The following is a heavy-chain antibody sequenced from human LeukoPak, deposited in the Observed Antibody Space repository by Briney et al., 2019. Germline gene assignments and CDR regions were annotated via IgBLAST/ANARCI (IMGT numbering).Heavy chain of an antibody. CDR3: AKIPYSSGWVQNWFDP. CDR2: ISGSGGST. D-gene: IGHD6-19*01. Sequence: GGSLRLSCAASGFTFGTYAMSWVRQAPGKGLEWISAISGSGGSTYYAGSVKGRFTISRDNSKNTLYLQMNSLRAEDTAVYYCAKIPYSSGWVQNWFDPWGQGTLVTVSS. CDR1: GFTFGTYA. V-gene: IGHV3-23*01. J-gene: IGHJ5*02.